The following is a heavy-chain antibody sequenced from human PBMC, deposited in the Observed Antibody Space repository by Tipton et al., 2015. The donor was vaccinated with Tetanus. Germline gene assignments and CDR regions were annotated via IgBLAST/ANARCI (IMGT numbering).Heavy chain of an antibody. CDR3: AVDRFPRLGAVAGTCDY. Sequence: SLRLSCAASGFTFSDYYMSWIRQAPGKGLEWVSYISSSGSTIYYADSVKGRFTISRDNAKNSLYLQMNSLRAEDTAVYYCAVDRFPRLGAVAGTCDYWVQVPLVTVSS. D-gene: IGHD6-19*01. J-gene: IGHJ4*02. CDR2: ISSSGSTI. V-gene: IGHV3-11*01. CDR1: GFTFSDYY.